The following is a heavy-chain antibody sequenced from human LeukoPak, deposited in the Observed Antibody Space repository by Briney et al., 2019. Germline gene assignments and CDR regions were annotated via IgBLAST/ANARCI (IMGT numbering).Heavy chain of an antibody. CDR2: ISSSGSTI. D-gene: IGHD2-15*01. CDR1: GFTFSSYE. J-gene: IGHJ4*02. CDR3: ARGPDIVVVVAAAYFDY. Sequence: GGSLRLSCAASGFTFSSYEMNWVRQAPGKGLEWVSYISSSGSTIYYADSVKGRLTISRDNAKNSLYLQMSSLRAEDTAVYYCARGPDIVVVVAAAYFDYWGQGTLVTVSS. V-gene: IGHV3-48*03.